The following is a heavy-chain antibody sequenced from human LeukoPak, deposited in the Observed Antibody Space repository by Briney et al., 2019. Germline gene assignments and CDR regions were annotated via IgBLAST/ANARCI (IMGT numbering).Heavy chain of an antibody. D-gene: IGHD3-10*01. J-gene: IGHJ6*02. CDR1: GFTFSSYG. V-gene: IGHV3-33*08. CDR3: ARDLSDYYGSGEDPYYYYGMDV. CDR2: IWYDGSNK. Sequence: QPGRSLRLSCAASGFTFSSYGMHWVRQAPGKGLEWVAVIWYDGSNKYYADSVKGRFTISRDNSKNTLYLQMNSLRAEDTAVYYCARDLSDYYGSGEDPYYYYGMDVWGQGTTVTVSS.